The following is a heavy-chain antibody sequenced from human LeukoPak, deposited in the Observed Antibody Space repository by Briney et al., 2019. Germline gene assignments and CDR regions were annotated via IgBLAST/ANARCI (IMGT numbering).Heavy chain of an antibody. CDR3: ATRNSSSRVAFDI. Sequence: ASVKVSCKASGYTFTGYYMHWVRQAPGQGLEWMGWINPNSGGTNYAQKLQGRVTMTTDTSTSTAYMELRSLRSDDTAIYYCATRNSSSRVAFDIWGKGTMVTVSS. J-gene: IGHJ3*02. CDR1: GYTFTGYY. V-gene: IGHV1-2*02. D-gene: IGHD6-6*01. CDR2: INPNSGGT.